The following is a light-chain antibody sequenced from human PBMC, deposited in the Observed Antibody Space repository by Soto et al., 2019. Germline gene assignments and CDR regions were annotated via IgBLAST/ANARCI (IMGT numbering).Light chain of an antibody. Sequence: QLVLTQPPSSSASPGESASLTCTLPSDINVGRYKVYWYQQRPGSPPRFLLYYFSDSDKGQGSGVPSRFSGSKDVSANTAILLISGLQSDDEADYYCLIWPSNDCVVFGGGTKVTVL. CDR3: LIWPSNDCVV. CDR2: YFSDSDK. CDR1: SDINVGRYK. V-gene: IGLV5-37*01. J-gene: IGLJ2*01.